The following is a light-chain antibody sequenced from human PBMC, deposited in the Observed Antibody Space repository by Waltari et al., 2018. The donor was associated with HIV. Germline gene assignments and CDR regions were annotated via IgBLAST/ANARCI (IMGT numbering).Light chain of an antibody. CDR3: LQHNSYPLT. J-gene: IGKJ4*01. CDR2: AAS. Sequence: DIQMTQSPSSLSASVGDRVTLTFQARQGIRNDLGWYQQKPGKAPKLLIYAASSLQSGVPSRFSGSGSGTEFTLTISRMQAEDFATYYCLQHNSYPLTFGGGTKVEIK. V-gene: IGKV1-17*01. CDR1: QGIRND.